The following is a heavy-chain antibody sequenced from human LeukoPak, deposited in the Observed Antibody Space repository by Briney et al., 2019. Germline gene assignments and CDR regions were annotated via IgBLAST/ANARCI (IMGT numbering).Heavy chain of an antibody. CDR2: INHSGST. CDR1: GGSFSGYY. J-gene: IGHJ5*02. V-gene: IGHV4-34*01. CDR3: ARVLRLWSSNWFDP. Sequence: SETLSLTCAVYGGSFSGYYWSWIRQPPGKGLEWIGEINHSGSTNYNPSLKSRVTISVDTSKNQFSLKLSSVTAADTAVYYCARVLRLWSSNWFDPWGQGTLVTVSS. D-gene: IGHD5-18*01.